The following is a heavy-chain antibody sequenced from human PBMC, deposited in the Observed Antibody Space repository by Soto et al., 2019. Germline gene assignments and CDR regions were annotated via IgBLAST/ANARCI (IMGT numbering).Heavy chain of an antibody. CDR2: INHSGST. J-gene: IGHJ5*02. V-gene: IGHV4-34*01. CDR1: GGSFSGYY. D-gene: IGHD4-17*01. Sequence: QVQLQQWGAGLLKPSETLSLTCAVYGGSFSGYYWSWIRQPPGKGLEWIGEINHSGSTNYNPSLKGRVTMSVDTSKNPFSLKLSSVTAADTAVYYCATKGVTTMRDNWFDPWGQGTLVTVSS. CDR3: ATKGVTTMRDNWFDP.